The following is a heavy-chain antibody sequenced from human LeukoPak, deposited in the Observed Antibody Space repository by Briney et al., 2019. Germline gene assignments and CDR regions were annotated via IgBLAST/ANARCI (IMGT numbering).Heavy chain of an antibody. D-gene: IGHD3-22*01. Sequence: ASVKVSCKASGYTFTGNYMHWVRQAPGQGLEWMGRINPNSGGTNYAQKFQGRVTMTRDTSISTAYMELRRLRSDDTAVYYCARVYYYDSSGYYGYWGQGTLVTVSS. V-gene: IGHV1-2*06. J-gene: IGHJ4*02. CDR2: INPNSGGT. CDR3: ARVYYYDSSGYYGY. CDR1: GYTFTGNY.